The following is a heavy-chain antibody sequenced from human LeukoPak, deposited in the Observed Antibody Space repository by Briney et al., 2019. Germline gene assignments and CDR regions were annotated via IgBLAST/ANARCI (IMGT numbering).Heavy chain of an antibody. Sequence: PSETLSPTCTVSSGSISTSNYYWGWVRQPPGKALEWIGNIFYSGSTYYSPSLKSRVTISVYTSENQFSVKLSSVTAADTAVYYCARLKYYYDSSGYRAEYFQHWGQGTLVTVSS. D-gene: IGHD3-22*01. CDR3: ARLKYYYDSSGYRAEYFQH. CDR1: SGSISTSNYY. CDR2: IFYSGST. J-gene: IGHJ1*01. V-gene: IGHV4-39*07.